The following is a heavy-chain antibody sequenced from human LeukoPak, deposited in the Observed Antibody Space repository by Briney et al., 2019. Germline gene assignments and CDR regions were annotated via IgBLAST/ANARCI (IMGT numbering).Heavy chain of an antibody. CDR2: ISSSSSYI. CDR3: AKDSNPPYSSGWTTFDY. D-gene: IGHD6-19*01. V-gene: IGHV3-21*01. J-gene: IGHJ4*02. Sequence: GGSLRLSCAASGFTFSSYSMNWVRQAPGKGLEWVSSISSSSSYIYYADSVKGRFTISRDNAKNSLYLQMNSLRAEDTAVYYCAKDSNPPYSSGWTTFDYWGQGTLVTVSS. CDR1: GFTFSSYS.